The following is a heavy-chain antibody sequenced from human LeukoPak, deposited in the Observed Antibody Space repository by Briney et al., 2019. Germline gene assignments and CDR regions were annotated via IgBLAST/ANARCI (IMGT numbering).Heavy chain of an antibody. CDR3: AKDLYSSSWYHLDH. CDR1: GFTFSSYG. J-gene: IGHJ4*02. V-gene: IGHV3-30*02. CDR2: IRYDGSNK. D-gene: IGHD6-13*01. Sequence: GGSLRLSCAASGFTFSSYGMHWVRQAPGKGLEWVAFIRYDGSNKYYADSVKGRFTISRDNSKNTLYPQMNSLRAEDTAVYYCAKDLYSSSWYHLDHWGQGTLVTVSS.